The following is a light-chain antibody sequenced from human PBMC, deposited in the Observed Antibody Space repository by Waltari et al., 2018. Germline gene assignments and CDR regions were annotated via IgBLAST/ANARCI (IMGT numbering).Light chain of an antibody. CDR3: QKYNGAPFT. V-gene: IGKV1-27*01. J-gene: IGKJ3*01. CDR1: QDISTL. CDR2: AAS. Sequence: DVQMTQSPSSLSASVGDGATITCRASQDISTLLAWYQQKPGQAPKVSIYAASTLQSGVPSRFSGSRSGTDFTLTITSLQPEDVATYYCQKYNGAPFTFGPGTKVDI.